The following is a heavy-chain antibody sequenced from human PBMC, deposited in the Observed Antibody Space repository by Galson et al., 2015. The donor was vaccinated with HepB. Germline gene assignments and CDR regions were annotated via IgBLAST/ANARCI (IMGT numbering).Heavy chain of an antibody. CDR3: ARGARSSGWTKNWFDP. D-gene: IGHD6-19*01. Sequence: ETLSLTCAVYGGSFNGYYWSWIRQPPGKGLEWIGEINHSGSTNYNPSLKSRVTISVDTSKNQFSLKLSSVTAADTAVYYCARGARSSGWTKNWFDPWGQGTLVTVSS. V-gene: IGHV4-34*01. CDR2: INHSGST. J-gene: IGHJ5*02. CDR1: GGSFNGYY.